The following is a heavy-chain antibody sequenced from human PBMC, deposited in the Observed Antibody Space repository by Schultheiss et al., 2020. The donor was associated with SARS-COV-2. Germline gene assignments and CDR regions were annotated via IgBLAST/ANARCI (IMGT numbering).Heavy chain of an antibody. CDR1: GYIFASYG. CDR2: INPNSGGT. V-gene: IGHV1-2*02. D-gene: IGHD2-2*01. Sequence: ASVKVSCKASGYIFASYGISWVRQAPGQGLEWMGWINPNSGGTNYAQKFQGRVTMTRDTSISTAYMELSRLRSDDTAVYYCARYCSSTSCYYAFDIWGQGTMVTVSS. CDR3: ARYCSSTSCYYAFDI. J-gene: IGHJ3*02.